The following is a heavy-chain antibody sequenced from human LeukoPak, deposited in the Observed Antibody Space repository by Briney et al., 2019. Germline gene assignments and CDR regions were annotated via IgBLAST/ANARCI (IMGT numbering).Heavy chain of an antibody. Sequence: PSETLSLTCTVSGGSISSYYWSWIRQPPGKGLEWIGYIYYNGSTNYNPSLKSRVTISVDTSKNQFSLKLSSVTAADTAVYYCARRFRTVAYFDYWGQGTLVTVSS. V-gene: IGHV4-59*08. CDR1: GGSISSYY. J-gene: IGHJ4*02. CDR2: IYYNGST. D-gene: IGHD4-23*01. CDR3: ARRFRTVAYFDY.